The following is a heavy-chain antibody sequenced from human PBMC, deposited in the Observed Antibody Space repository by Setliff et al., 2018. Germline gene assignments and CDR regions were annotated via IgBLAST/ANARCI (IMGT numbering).Heavy chain of an antibody. CDR1: GGSFSDYY. D-gene: IGHD1-1*01. CDR2: INHSGST. CDR3: ARDMGQPYYFES. J-gene: IGHJ4*02. V-gene: IGHV4-34*01. Sequence: SETLSLTCTVYGGSFSDYYWGWIRQPPGKGLEWIAEINHSGSTNYNSSLTSRVTISVDTSKNQFSLKLTSVTAADTAVYYCARDMGQPYYFESWGLGTLVTVSS.